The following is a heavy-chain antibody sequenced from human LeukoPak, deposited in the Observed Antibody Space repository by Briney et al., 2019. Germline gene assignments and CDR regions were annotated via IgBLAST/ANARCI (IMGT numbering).Heavy chain of an antibody. D-gene: IGHD2-21*01. CDR2: IKTDGSST. Sequence: GGSLRLSCADSGFTFSSYWMHWVRHAPGKGLVWVSRIKTDGSSTSYADSVKGRFSISRDNAKNTLYLQMNSLRAEDTAVYYCARDIHAFDIWGQGTMVTVSS. CDR1: GFTFSSYW. CDR3: ARDIHAFDI. V-gene: IGHV3-74*01. J-gene: IGHJ3*02.